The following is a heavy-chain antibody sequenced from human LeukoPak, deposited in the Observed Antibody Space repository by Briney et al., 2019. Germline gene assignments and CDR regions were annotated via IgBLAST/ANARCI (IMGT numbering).Heavy chain of an antibody. Sequence: GSLRLSCAASGFTFSKYWMLWVRQAPGKGLESVSRINTDGTVTTYADSVKGRFTVSRDSADNTMFLQMNSVRDEDTAVYYCATKQWLAPPPDSWGQGTPVTVSS. CDR1: GFTFSKYW. J-gene: IGHJ4*02. CDR2: INTDGTVT. V-gene: IGHV3-74*01. CDR3: ATKQWLAPPPDS. D-gene: IGHD6-19*01.